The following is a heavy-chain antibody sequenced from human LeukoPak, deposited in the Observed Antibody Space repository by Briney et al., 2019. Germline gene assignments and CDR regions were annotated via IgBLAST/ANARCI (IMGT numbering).Heavy chain of an antibody. CDR3: AREGPGYDAFDI. J-gene: IGHJ3*02. V-gene: IGHV4-59*01. CDR1: GGSISSYY. D-gene: IGHD3-10*01. Sequence: SETMSLTCTVSGGSISSYYWSWIRQPPGKGLEWIGYIYYSGSTNYNPSLKSRVTISVDTSKNQFSLKLSSVTAADTAVYYCAREGPGYDAFDIWGQGTMVTVSS. CDR2: IYYSGST.